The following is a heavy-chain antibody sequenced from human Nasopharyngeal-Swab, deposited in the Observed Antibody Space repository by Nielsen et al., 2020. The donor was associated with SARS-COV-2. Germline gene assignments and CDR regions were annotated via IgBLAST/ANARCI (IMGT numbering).Heavy chain of an antibody. V-gene: IGHV4-34*01. CDR1: GGSFSSSY. D-gene: IGHD6-13*01. CDR2: INQSGGT. CDR3: ATYSSTRKYYREV. Sequence: SETLSLTCAVYGGSFSSSYWTWIRQPPGKGLEWIGDINQSGGTNYNPSLKSRVTISTDTSKNQFSLNLDSLSAADTATYYCATYSSTRKYYREVWGTGTTVTVSS. J-gene: IGHJ6*03.